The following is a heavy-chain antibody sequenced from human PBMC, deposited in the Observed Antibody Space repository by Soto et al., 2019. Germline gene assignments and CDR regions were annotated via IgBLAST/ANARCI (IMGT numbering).Heavy chain of an antibody. CDR3: ARDPRMTAFDM. V-gene: IGHV1-2*04. Sequence: QVQLVQSGAEVKKPGASVKVSCKASGYTFTDYFLHWVRQAPGQGLEWMGWVNPNSGGTSYAQKFKNWVTMTRDTSINTAYMELRRLRSDDTALYFCARDPRMTAFDMWGQGTMVTVSS. D-gene: IGHD2-15*01. CDR1: GYTFTDYF. J-gene: IGHJ3*02. CDR2: VNPNSGGT.